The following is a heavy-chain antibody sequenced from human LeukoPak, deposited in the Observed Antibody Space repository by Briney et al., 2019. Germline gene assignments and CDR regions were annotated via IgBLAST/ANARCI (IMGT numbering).Heavy chain of an antibody. Sequence: SETLSLTCAVYGGSFSGYYWSWIRQPPGKGLEWIGEINHSGSTNYNPSLKSRVTISVDTSKNQFSLKLSSVTTADTAVYYCASVNYYDSSGYVDYWGQGTLVTVSS. CDR2: INHSGST. D-gene: IGHD3-22*01. CDR1: GGSFSGYY. CDR3: ASVNYYDSSGYVDY. J-gene: IGHJ4*02. V-gene: IGHV4-34*01.